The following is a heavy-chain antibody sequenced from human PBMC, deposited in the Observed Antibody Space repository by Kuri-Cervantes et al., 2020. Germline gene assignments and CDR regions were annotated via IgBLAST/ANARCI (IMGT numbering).Heavy chain of an antibody. Sequence: SVKVSCKASGGTFSSYAISWVRQAPGQGLEWMGGIIPIFGTANYAQKFQGRVTMTRSTSISTAYMELSSLTSEDTAVYYCTRGPRNYGFDYWGQGTLVTVSS. CDR1: GGTFSSYA. V-gene: IGHV1-69*05. J-gene: IGHJ4*02. D-gene: IGHD3-10*01. CDR3: TRGPRNYGFDY. CDR2: IIPIFGTA.